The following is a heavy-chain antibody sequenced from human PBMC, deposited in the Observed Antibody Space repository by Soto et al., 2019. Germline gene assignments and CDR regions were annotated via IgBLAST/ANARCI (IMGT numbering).Heavy chain of an antibody. CDR1: GFTFSSYW. CDR2: IKQDGSEK. J-gene: IGHJ6*02. Sequence: GGSLRLSCAASGFTFSSYWMSWVRQAPGKGLEWVANIKQDGSEKYYVDSVKGRFTISRDNAKNSLYLQMNSLKAEDTAVYYCARDRYSYYDFWSGSLPYYYYGMDVWGQGTTVTVSS. V-gene: IGHV3-7*01. CDR3: ARDRYSYYDFWSGSLPYYYYGMDV. D-gene: IGHD3-3*01.